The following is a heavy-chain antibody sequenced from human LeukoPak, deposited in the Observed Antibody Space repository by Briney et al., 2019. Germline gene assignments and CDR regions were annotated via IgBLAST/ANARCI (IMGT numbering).Heavy chain of an antibody. CDR3: ARTYDSSGRSFASDY. CDR2: FYPGDSDT. D-gene: IGHD3-22*01. V-gene: IGHV5-51*01. CDR1: GYSFTSYW. J-gene: IGHJ4*02. Sequence: GESLKISCKGSGYSFTSYWIGGVRQMPGQGLEWMGIFYPGDSDTRYSPSFQGQVTISADKSISTAYLQWSSLKASDTAMYYCARTYDSSGRSFASDYWGQGTLVTVSS.